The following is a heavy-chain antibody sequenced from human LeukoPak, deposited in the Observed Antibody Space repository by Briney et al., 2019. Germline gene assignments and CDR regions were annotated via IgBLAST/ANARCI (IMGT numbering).Heavy chain of an antibody. CDR1: GFTFSSYS. V-gene: IGHV3-21*01. CDR2: ISSSSSYI. CDR3: ARGRATANFDY. D-gene: IGHD5-18*01. J-gene: IGHJ4*02. Sequence: GGSLRLSCAASGFTFSSYSMNWVRQAPGKGLEWFSSISSSSSYIYYADSVKGRFTISRDNAKNSLYLQMNSLRAEDTAVYYCARGRATANFDYWGQGTLVTVSS.